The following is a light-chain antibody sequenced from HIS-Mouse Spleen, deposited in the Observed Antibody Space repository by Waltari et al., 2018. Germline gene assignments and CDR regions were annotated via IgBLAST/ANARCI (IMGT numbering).Light chain of an antibody. CDR3: QQYNNWPPA. V-gene: IGKV3-15*01. Sequence: EIVMTQSPATLSVSPGERATLSCRASQSVSINLAWYQQKPGQAPRLPIYGASTRATGIPARFSGSGSGTEFTLTISSMQSEDFAVYYCQQYNNWPPAFGQGTKLEIK. CDR2: GAS. J-gene: IGKJ2*01. CDR1: QSVSIN.